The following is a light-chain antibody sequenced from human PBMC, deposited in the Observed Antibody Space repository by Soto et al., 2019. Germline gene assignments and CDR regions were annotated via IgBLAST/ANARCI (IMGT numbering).Light chain of an antibody. V-gene: IGKV3-20*01. CDR1: QSLSSIY. CDR2: RTS. Sequence: EIVLTQSPGTLSLSPGQGATLSCRASQSLSSIYLAWYQQKPGQAPRLLIYRTSSRATGIPDRFSGSESETDFTLTISRLEPDDSAVYYCQQYGSSPLTFGGGTKVDI. J-gene: IGKJ4*01. CDR3: QQYGSSPLT.